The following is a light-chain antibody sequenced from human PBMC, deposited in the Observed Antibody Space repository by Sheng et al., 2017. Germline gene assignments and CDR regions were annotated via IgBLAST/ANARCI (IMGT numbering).Light chain of an antibody. V-gene: IGLV2-14*01. Sequence: QSALTQPASVSGSPGQSITISCTGTSGDIGDYNYVSWYRQYPGNAPQLLIFDVTDRPSGISYRFSGSKSGNTASLTISGLQSEDEGDYYCASYTRSSTLAIFGGGTKLTVL. CDR1: SGDIGDYNY. CDR3: ASYTRSSTLAI. CDR2: DVT. J-gene: IGLJ2*01.